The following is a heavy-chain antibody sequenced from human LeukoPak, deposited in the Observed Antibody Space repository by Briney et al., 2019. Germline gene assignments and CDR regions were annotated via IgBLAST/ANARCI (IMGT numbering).Heavy chain of an antibody. D-gene: IGHD2-21*02. V-gene: IGHV3-7*01. Sequence: GGSLRLSCAASGFTFSPYCMTWVRQAPGQRLEWVASINQDENHKHYVASVKGRFTISRDNAQNSMYLQMNSLRVEDTAVYYCTSWGDTTAEYFQRWGQGTLVTVSS. J-gene: IGHJ1*01. CDR1: GFTFSPYC. CDR2: INQDENHK. CDR3: TSWGDTTAEYFQR.